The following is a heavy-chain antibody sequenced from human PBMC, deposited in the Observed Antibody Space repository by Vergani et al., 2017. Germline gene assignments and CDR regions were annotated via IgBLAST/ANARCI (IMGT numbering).Heavy chain of an antibody. CDR2: ISWNSGSI. Sequence: EVQLVESGGGLVQPGRSLRLSCAASGFTFDDYAMHWVRQAPGKGLEWVSGISWNSGSIGYADSVKGRFTISRDNAKNSLYLQMNSLRAEDTALYYCAKDRSGSYYGDFDYGGQGTLVTVSS. J-gene: IGHJ4*02. D-gene: IGHD1-26*01. V-gene: IGHV3-9*01. CDR3: AKDRSGSYYGDFDY. CDR1: GFTFDDYA.